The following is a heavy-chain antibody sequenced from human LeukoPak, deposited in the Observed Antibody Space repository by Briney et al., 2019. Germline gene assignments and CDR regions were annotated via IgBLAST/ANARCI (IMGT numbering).Heavy chain of an antibody. V-gene: IGHV1-18*01. CDR1: GYTFTSYG. Sequence: ASVKVSCKASGYTFTSYGISWVRQAPGQGLEWMGWISAYNGNTNYAQKLQGRVTMTTDTSTSTAYMELRSLRSDDTAVYYCARVRNYYGSGSYAGDYWGQGTLVTVPS. CDR3: ARVRNYYGSGSYAGDY. J-gene: IGHJ4*02. CDR2: ISAYNGNT. D-gene: IGHD3-10*01.